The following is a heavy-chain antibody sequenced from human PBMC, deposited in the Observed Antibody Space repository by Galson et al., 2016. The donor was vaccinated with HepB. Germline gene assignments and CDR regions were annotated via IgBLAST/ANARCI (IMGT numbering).Heavy chain of an antibody. Sequence: SLRLSCAASGFTFSGSAMHWVRQASGKGLECVSYISSSRGYTHYAESVKGRFTISRDNAKNTLYLQMNSLRAEDTAVYYCAHGKVPYLLTTFDYWGQGTLVTVSS. J-gene: IGHJ4*02. CDR2: ISSSRGYT. CDR3: AHGKVPYLLTTFDY. CDR1: GFTFSGSA. D-gene: IGHD1-14*01. V-gene: IGHV3-11*03.